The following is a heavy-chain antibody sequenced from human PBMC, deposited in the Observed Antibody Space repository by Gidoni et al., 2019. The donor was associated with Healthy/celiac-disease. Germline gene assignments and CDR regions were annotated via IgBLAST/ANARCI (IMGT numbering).Heavy chain of an antibody. D-gene: IGHD6-13*01. V-gene: IGHV5-51*01. CDR2: VYPGDSDT. CDR1: GYSFTSYW. CDR3: ARRPTGAGSSSWFDP. Sequence: EVQLVQSGAEVKKPGESLKISCKGSGYSFTSYWIGWVRQLPGKGLEWIGIVYPGDSDTRYSPSFQGQVTISADKSISTAYLQWSSLKASDTAMYYCARRPTGAGSSSWFDPWGQGTLVTVSS. J-gene: IGHJ5*02.